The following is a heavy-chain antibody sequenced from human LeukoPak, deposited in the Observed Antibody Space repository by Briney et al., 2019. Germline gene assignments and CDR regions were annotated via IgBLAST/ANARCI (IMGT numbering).Heavy chain of an antibody. V-gene: IGHV1-8*03. CDR1: GYTFSSYD. CDR2: MNPDSGRT. Sequence: ASVKVSCKASGYTFSSYDINWVRQATGQGPEWMGWMNPDSGRTDYAPKFQGRVSFTRNTSINAAYMELSLLTSEDTAVYYCARDKRGDAFDLWGQGTMVTDSS. CDR3: ARDKRGDAFDL. J-gene: IGHJ3*01.